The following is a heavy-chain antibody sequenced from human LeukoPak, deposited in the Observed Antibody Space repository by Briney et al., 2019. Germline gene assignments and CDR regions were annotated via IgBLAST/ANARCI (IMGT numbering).Heavy chain of an antibody. D-gene: IGHD3-9*01. CDR1: GFTFSSYS. CDR3: ARAPASYYDILTGGYYYGMDV. J-gene: IGHJ6*04. Sequence: GSLRLSCAASGFTFSSYSMNWVRQAPGKGLEWVAVIWYDGSNKYYADSVKGRFTISRDNSKNTLYLQMNSLRAEDTAVYYCARAPASYYDILTGGYYYGMDVWGKGTTVTVSS. CDR2: IWYDGSNK. V-gene: IGHV3-33*08.